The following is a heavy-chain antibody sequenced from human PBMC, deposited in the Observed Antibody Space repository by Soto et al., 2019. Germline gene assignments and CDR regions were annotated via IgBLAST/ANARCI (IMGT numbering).Heavy chain of an antibody. CDR2: MNPNSGGT. Sequence: GASVKVSCKASGYTFTSYDINWVRQATGQGLEWMGWMNPNSGGTFYADSVKGRFTISRDNSKNTLYLQMNSLRAEDTAVYYCAKDARVDGYWDFDYWGQGTLVTVPQ. D-gene: IGHD5-12*01. J-gene: IGHJ4*01. CDR1: GYTFTSYD. CDR3: AKDARVDGYWDFDY. V-gene: IGHV1-8*01.